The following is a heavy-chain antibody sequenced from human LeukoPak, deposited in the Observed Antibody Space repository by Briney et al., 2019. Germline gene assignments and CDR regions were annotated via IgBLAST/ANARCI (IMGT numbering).Heavy chain of an antibody. V-gene: IGHV1-18*01. CDR3: ARDRYGSGSLYYYFDY. CDR1: GYTFTSYG. CDR2: ISAYNGNT. Sequence: ASVKVSCKASGYTFTSYGISWVRQAPGQGLEWMGWISAYNGNTNYAQKLQGRVTMTTDTSTSTAYMELRSLRSGDTAVYYCARDRYGSGSLYYYFDYWGQGTLVTVSS. J-gene: IGHJ4*02. D-gene: IGHD3-10*01.